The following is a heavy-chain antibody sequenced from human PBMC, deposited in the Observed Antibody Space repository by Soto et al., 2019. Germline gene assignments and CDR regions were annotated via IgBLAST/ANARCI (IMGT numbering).Heavy chain of an antibody. D-gene: IGHD3-22*01. CDR3: ARPNHDSSGYFYYFDY. V-gene: IGHV4-34*01. CDR2: INHSGST. CDR1: GGSFSGYY. J-gene: IGHJ4*02. Sequence: SETLSLTCAVYGGSFSGYYWSWIRQPPGKGLEWIGEINHSGSTNYNPSLKSRVTISVDTSKNQFSLKLSSVTAADTAVYYCARPNHDSSGYFYYFDYWGQGTLVTVSS.